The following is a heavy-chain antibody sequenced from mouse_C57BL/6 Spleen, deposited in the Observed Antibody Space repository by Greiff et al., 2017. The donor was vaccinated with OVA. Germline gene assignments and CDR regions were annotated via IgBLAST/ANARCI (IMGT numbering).Heavy chain of an antibody. Sequence: EVKLMESGGGLVQPGGSLSLSCAASGFTFTDYYMSWVRQPPGKALEWLGFIRNKANGYTTEYSASVKGRFTISRDNSQSILYLQMNALRAEDSATYYCARWGLGGVFYYWGQGTTLTVSS. V-gene: IGHV7-3*01. CDR2: IRNKANGYTT. D-gene: IGHD3-3*01. J-gene: IGHJ2*01. CDR3: ARWGLGGVFYY. CDR1: GFTFTDYY.